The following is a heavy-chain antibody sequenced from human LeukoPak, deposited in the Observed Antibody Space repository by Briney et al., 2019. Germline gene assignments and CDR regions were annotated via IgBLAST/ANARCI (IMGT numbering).Heavy chain of an antibody. V-gene: IGHV4-61*02. CDR3: ARSISYYYDAFDI. J-gene: IGHJ3*02. Sequence: PSETLSLTCTVSGGSISSGSYYWSWIRQPAGKGLEWIGRIYTSGSTNYNPSLKSRVTISVDTSKNQFSLKLRSVTAADTAVYYCARSISYYYDAFDIWGQGTMVPASS. D-gene: IGHD3-10*01. CDR2: IYTSGST. CDR1: GGSISSGSYY.